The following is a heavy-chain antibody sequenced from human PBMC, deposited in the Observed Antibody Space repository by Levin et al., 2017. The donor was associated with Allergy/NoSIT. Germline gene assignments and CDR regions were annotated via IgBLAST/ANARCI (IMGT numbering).Heavy chain of an antibody. V-gene: IGHV3-30-3*01. CDR2: ISYDGSNK. D-gene: IGHD3/OR15-3a*01. CDR3: ARDRTEGNYFDY. J-gene: IGHJ4*02. Sequence: GESLKISCAASGFTFSSYAMHWVRQAPGKGLEWVAVISYDGSNKYYADSVKGRFTISRDNSKNTLYLQMNSLRAEDTAVYYCARDRTEGNYFDYWGQGTLVTVSS. CDR1: GFTFSSYA.